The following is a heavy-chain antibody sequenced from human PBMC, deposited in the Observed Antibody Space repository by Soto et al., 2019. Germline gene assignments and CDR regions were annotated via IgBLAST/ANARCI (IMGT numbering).Heavy chain of an antibody. D-gene: IGHD6-19*01. V-gene: IGHV3-21*01. J-gene: IGHJ6*02. CDR1: GFTFSSYS. Sequence: LRLSCAASGFTFSSYSMNWVRQAPGKGLEWVSSISSSSSYIYYADSVKGRFTISRDNAKNSLYLQMNSLRAEDTAVYYCARDGAVAGTGGYYYYGMDVWGQGTTVTVSS. CDR2: ISSSSSYI. CDR3: ARDGAVAGTGGYYYYGMDV.